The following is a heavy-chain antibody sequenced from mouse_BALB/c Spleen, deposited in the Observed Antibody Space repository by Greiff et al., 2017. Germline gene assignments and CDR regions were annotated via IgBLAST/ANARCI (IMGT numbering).Heavy chain of an antibody. Sequence: EVQGVESGGDLVKPGGSLKLSCAASGFTFSSYGMSWVRQTPDKRLEWVATISSGGSYTYYPDSVKGRFTISRDNAKNTLYLQMSSLKSEDTAMYYCARRPTTMITTRGYYYAMDYWGQGTSVTVSS. D-gene: IGHD2-4*01. J-gene: IGHJ4*01. V-gene: IGHV5-6*01. CDR1: GFTFSSYG. CDR3: ARRPTTMITTRGYYYAMDY. CDR2: ISSGGSYT.